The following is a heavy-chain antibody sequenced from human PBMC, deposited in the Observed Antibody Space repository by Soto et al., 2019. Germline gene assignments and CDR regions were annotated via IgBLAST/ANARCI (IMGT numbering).Heavy chain of an antibody. CDR2: INAGNGNT. CDR3: ARDASYDFWSGFNWFDP. Sequence: ASVKVSCKASGYTFTSYAMHSVRQAPGQRLEWMGWINAGNGNTKYSQKFQGRVTITRDTSASTAYMELSSLRSEDTAVYYCARDASYDFWSGFNWFDPWGQGTLVTVSS. CDR1: GYTFTSYA. J-gene: IGHJ5*02. D-gene: IGHD3-3*01. V-gene: IGHV1-3*01.